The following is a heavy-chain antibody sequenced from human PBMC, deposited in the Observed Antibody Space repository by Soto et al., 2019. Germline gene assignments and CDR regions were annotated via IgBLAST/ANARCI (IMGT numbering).Heavy chain of an antibody. Sequence: QVQLVQSGAEVKKPGASVTVSCKTSGYTFSNYGINWVRQAPGQGLEWMGWISGYNGNTNYAQTVQGRGTMTTDTSTGTVYKELRSLKSDDTAIYYCSRFIMVGGWFDPNYYHGMDVWGQGTTVTVSS. J-gene: IGHJ6*02. CDR1: GYTFSNYG. D-gene: IGHD6-19*01. V-gene: IGHV1-18*01. CDR3: SRFIMVGGWFDPNYYHGMDV. CDR2: ISGYNGNT.